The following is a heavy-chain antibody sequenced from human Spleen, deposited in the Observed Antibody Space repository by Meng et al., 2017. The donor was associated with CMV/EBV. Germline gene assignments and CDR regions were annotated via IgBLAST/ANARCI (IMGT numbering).Heavy chain of an antibody. V-gene: IGHV4-61*03. CDR2: IYYSGGESS. CDR3: ARGSGGWFDP. J-gene: IGHJ5*02. CDR1: GGSVSSDTYY. Sequence: TVSGGSVSSDTYYWSWSREPPGKGLEWSGYIYYSGGESSNYIPSVKSRVTISVDPSNKHFSLRLSSLTAADTALYYCARGSGGWFDPWGQGTLVTVSS.